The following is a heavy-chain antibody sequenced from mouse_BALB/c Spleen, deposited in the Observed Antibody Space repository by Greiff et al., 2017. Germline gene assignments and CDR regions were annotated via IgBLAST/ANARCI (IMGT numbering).Heavy chain of an antibody. D-gene: IGHD6-1*01. Sequence: VQLQQTGPELVKPGASVKISCKASGYSFTDYIMLWVKQSHGKSLEWIGNINPYYGSTSYNLKFKGKATLTVDKSSSTAYMQLNSLTSEDSAVYYCARMGKLQPYAMDYWGQGTSVTVSS. CDR3: ARMGKLQPYAMDY. CDR2: INPYYGST. V-gene: IGHV1-39*01. J-gene: IGHJ4*01. CDR1: GYSFTDYI.